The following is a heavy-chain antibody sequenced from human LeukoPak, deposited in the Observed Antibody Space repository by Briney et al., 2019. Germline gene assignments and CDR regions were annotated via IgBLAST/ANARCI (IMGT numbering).Heavy chain of an antibody. Sequence: SSETLSLTCAVSGGSISSSNWWSWVRQPPGKGLEWIGEIYHSGSTNYNPSLKSRVTISVDKSKNQFSLKLSSVTAADTAVYYCARHQKTYYDFWSGYSNTQFFDYWGQGTLVTVSS. CDR2: IYHSGST. J-gene: IGHJ4*02. CDR3: ARHQKTYYDFWSGYSNTQFFDY. CDR1: GGSISSSNW. V-gene: IGHV4-4*02. D-gene: IGHD3-3*01.